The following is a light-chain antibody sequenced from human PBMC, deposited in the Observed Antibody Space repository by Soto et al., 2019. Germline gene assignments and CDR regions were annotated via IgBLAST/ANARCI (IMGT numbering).Light chain of an antibody. Sequence: DIQITQSPSSVSASVGDRVTITCRASQSISTWLAWYQQKSGKAPKLLIYKTSTLESGVPSRFSGSGSGTEFTLTISSLQPDDFATYYCQHYNTYSQTFGQGTKVDIK. CDR2: KTS. CDR1: QSISTW. V-gene: IGKV1-5*03. J-gene: IGKJ1*01. CDR3: QHYNTYSQT.